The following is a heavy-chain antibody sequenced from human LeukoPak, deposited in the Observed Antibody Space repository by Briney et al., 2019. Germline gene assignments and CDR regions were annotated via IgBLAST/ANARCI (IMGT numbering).Heavy chain of an antibody. CDR3: GRHVSNGWDYHYGLDV. D-gene: IGHD6-19*01. J-gene: IGHJ6*02. V-gene: IGHV4-34*01. CDR1: GGSFSGYY. CDR2: AYYTGEI. Sequence: SETLSLTCAVYGGSFSGYYWIWIRQPPGKGLEWVGSAYYTGEIYSTPSLKSRLTISVDTSKNQFALTLTSVTAADTAVYYCGRHVSNGWDYHYGLDVWGQGTTVTVSS.